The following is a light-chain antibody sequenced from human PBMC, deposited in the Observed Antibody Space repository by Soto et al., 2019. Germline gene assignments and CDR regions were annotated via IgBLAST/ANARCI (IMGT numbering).Light chain of an antibody. V-gene: IGKV4-1*01. J-gene: IGKJ1*01. CDR2: WAS. Sequence: VMTQSPDSLALSLGERATITCKSSQSLLKSSTKHDYLAWYQKKPGQPPKLLFYWASTRQSGVPDRFSASGSWIEFTLIINGLQPEDVAVYYCQQYFTASWTFGQGTKVEIK. CDR3: QQYFTASWT. CDR1: QSLLKSSTKHDY.